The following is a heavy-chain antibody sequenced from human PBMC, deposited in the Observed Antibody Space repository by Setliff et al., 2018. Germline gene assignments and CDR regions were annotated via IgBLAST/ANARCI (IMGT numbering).Heavy chain of an antibody. CDR1: GFTVSSNY. V-gene: IGHV3-66*01. Sequence: GSLRLSCAASGFTVSSNYMSWVRQAPGKGLEWVSVIYSGGSTYYADSVKGRFTISRDNSKNSLYLQMNDLRAEDTAAYYCAKDLASWSPDRWGLGTLVTVSS. CDR3: AKDLASWSPDR. D-gene: IGHD3-3*01. CDR2: IYSGGST. J-gene: IGHJ4*02.